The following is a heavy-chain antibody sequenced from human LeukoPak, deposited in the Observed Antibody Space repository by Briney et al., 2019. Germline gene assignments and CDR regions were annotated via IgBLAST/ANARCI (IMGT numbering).Heavy chain of an antibody. Sequence: GGSLRLSCAASGFTFSTYSMNWVRQAPGKGLEWVSYISATSSTMFYADSVKGRFTISRDNAKNSLYLQMNSLRAEDTAVYYCAPRNGDCSNTSCYLGYWGQGTLVTVSS. CDR1: GFTFSTYS. CDR2: ISATSSTM. D-gene: IGHD2-2*01. CDR3: APRNGDCSNTSCYLGY. V-gene: IGHV3-48*01. J-gene: IGHJ4*02.